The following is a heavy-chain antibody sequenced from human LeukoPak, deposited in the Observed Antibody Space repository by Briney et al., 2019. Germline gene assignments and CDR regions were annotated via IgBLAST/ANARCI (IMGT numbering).Heavy chain of an antibody. Sequence: GGSLRLSCAASGFTPSYYWMSWVRQAPGKGLEWVANIKEDGSEIHYVDSVKGRFTISRDNAKNSVYLQMNSLRAEDMAVYYCVTMGTTPAYWGQGTLVTVSS. D-gene: IGHD3-10*01. CDR3: VTMGTTPAY. J-gene: IGHJ4*02. CDR2: IKEDGSEI. V-gene: IGHV3-7*01. CDR1: GFTPSYYW.